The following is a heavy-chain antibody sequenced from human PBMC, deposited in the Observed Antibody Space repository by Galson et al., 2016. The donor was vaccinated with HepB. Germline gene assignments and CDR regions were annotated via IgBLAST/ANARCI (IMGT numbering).Heavy chain of an antibody. J-gene: IGHJ4*02. Sequence: SLRLSCAASTFSVSDDYMNWVRQAPGKGLEWVANIKQDGSEKNYADSVRGRFTTSRDNAKSSLYLQMNSLRADDTAIYYCARGQRLGQWGQGALVTVSS. CDR3: ARGQRLGQ. V-gene: IGHV3-7*04. D-gene: IGHD3-16*01. CDR1: TFSVSDDY. CDR2: IKQDGSEK.